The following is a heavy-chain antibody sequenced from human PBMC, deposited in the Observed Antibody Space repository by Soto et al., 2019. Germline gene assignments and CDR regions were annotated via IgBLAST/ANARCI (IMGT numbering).Heavy chain of an antibody. J-gene: IGHJ4*02. Sequence: PGESLKISCKGSGYSFTSYWISWESQMPGKGLEWMGRIDPGDSYTNYSPSFQGHVTISADKSISTAYLQWSSLKASDTAMYYCARLMLGIAAAGTPDYWGQGTLVTVSS. CDR2: IDPGDSYT. CDR3: ARLMLGIAAAGTPDY. CDR1: GYSFTSYW. V-gene: IGHV5-10-1*01. D-gene: IGHD6-13*01.